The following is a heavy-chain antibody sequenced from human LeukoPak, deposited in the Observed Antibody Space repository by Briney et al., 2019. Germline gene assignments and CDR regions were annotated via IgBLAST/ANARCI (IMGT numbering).Heavy chain of an antibody. V-gene: IGHV4-4*07. J-gene: IGHJ5*02. D-gene: IGHD6-25*01. CDR2: MSTSGNS. Sequence: KASETLSLTCTVSGGSISGYYWSWIRQPAGKGLEWIGRMSTSGNSNYIPSLVSRVTMSVDTSKNQFSLNLSSVTAADTAVYYCARESGSMRWFDPWGQGTLVTVSS. CDR3: ARESGSMRWFDP. CDR1: GGSISGYY.